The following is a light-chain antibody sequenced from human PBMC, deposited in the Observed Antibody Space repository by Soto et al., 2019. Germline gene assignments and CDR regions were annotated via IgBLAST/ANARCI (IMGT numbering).Light chain of an antibody. CDR1: QSFSSGY. CDR2: GAS. V-gene: IGKV3-20*01. Sequence: EIVLTQSPGTLSLSPGERATLSCRASQSFSSGYLAWYQQKPGQTPRLLIYGASTRATGSPDRFSGSGSGTEFTLIISRLEPEDFGVYYCQQYGGSFPWTFGQGTKLEIK. J-gene: IGKJ2*02. CDR3: QQYGGSFPWT.